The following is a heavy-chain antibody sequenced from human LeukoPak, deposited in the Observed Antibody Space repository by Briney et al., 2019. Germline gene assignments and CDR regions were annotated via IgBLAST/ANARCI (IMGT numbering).Heavy chain of an antibody. J-gene: IGHJ6*02. CDR2: ISHGGGT. Sequence: GGSLRLSCAASGFTVSNTYMSWVRQAPGKGLEWVSVISHGGGTYFADSVKGRFTISRDNSKNTVFLQMNNLRADDTAMYYCARDRGIAARYGMDVWGQGTTVTVS. CDR3: ARDRGIAARYGMDV. D-gene: IGHD6-6*01. CDR1: GFTVSNTY. V-gene: IGHV3-53*01.